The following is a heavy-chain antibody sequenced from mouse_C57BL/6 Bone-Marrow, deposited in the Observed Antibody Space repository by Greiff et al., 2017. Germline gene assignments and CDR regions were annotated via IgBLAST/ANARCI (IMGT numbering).Heavy chain of an antibody. CDR2: IYPRSGNT. D-gene: IGHD2-1*01. CDR3: ARQGYYGNFFAY. V-gene: IGHV1-81*01. Sequence: VQLQQSGAELARPGASVKLSCKASGYTFTSYGISWVKQRTGQGLEWIGEIYPRSGNTYYNEKFKGKATLTADKSSSTAYMELSSLTSEDSAVYVCARQGYYGNFFAYWGQGTLVTVSA. J-gene: IGHJ3*01. CDR1: GYTFTSYG.